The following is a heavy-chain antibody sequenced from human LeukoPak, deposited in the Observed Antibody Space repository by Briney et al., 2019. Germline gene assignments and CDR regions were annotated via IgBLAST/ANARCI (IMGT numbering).Heavy chain of an antibody. CDR2: ITGSGDT. CDR3: AKGTISSAAGLDY. V-gene: IGHV3-23*01. D-gene: IGHD2-2*01. CDR1: GFTFSRHG. J-gene: IGHJ4*02. Sequence: GGSLRLSCAASGFTFSRHGMSWVRLAPGKGLEWVSSITGSGDTYYADSVKGRFTVSRDNSKSTLYLQVNSLRAEDTAVFYCAKGTISSAAGLDYWGQGTLVTVSS.